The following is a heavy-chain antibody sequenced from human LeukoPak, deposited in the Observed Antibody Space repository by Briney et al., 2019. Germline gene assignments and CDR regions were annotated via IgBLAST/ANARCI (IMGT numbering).Heavy chain of an antibody. V-gene: IGHV3-23*01. CDR2: LTDSGGST. J-gene: IGHJ4*02. D-gene: IGHD2-2*01. Sequence: QPGGSLRLSCAASGFTFSNAWMSWVRQAPGKGLEWVSSLTDSGGSTYYTDSVRGRFTISRDNSRNTLYLQMNSLRAEDTAIYYCARRKGDCRTTSCTDYWGQGTLVTVSS. CDR1: GFTFSNAW. CDR3: ARRKGDCRTTSCTDY.